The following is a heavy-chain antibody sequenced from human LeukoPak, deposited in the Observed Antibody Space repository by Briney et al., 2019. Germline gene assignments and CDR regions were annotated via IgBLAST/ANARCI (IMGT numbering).Heavy chain of an antibody. CDR3: ARTGGGSSSVYYYGMDV. CDR1: GGSISSYY. D-gene: IGHD6-6*01. V-gene: IGHV4-4*07. Sequence: PSETLSLTCTVSGGSISSYYWSWIRQPAGKGLEWIGRIYTSGSTNYNPSLKSRVTMSVDTSKSQFSLKLSSVTAADTAVYYCARTGGGSSSVYYYGMDVWGQGTTVTVSS. CDR2: IYTSGST. J-gene: IGHJ6*02.